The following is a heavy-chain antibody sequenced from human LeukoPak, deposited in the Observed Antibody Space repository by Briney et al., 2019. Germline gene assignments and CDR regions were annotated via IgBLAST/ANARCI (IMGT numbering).Heavy chain of an antibody. CDR3: ARSRGNGDDTPYNWFDL. Sequence: PGGSLRLSCAASGFIFSDYWMSWVRQTPEKGLQWVANIKHDGREKHYVDAVKGQFTISRDNAENSLFLQMNSLRAEDTAVYYCARSRGNGDDTPYNWFDLWGRGVLVTVSS. D-gene: IGHD2-8*01. CDR2: IKHDGREK. CDR1: GFIFSDYW. V-gene: IGHV3-7*01. J-gene: IGHJ5*02.